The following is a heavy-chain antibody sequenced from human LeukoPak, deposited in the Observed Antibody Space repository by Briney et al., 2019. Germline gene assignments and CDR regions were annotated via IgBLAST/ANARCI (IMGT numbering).Heavy chain of an antibody. CDR3: ARDLSRLSGSYYVFDY. CDR2: VYTSGST. J-gene: IGHJ4*02. CDR1: GGSISSYY. Sequence: SDTLSLTCTVSGGSISSYYWSWIRQPAGKGLEWIGRVYTSGSTNYNPSLKSRVTMSVDTSKNQFSLKLSSVTAADTAVYYCARDLSRLSGSYYVFDYWGQGTLVTVSS. D-gene: IGHD1-26*01. V-gene: IGHV4-4*07.